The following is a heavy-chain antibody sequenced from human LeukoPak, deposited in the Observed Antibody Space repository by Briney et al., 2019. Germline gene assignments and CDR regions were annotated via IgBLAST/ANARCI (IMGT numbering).Heavy chain of an antibody. J-gene: IGHJ4*02. V-gene: IGHV1-69*13. Sequence: ASVKVSCKASGGTFSSYAISWVRQAPGQGLEWMGGIIPIFGTANYAQKFQGRVTITADESTSTAYMELSSLRSEDTAVYYCARVKATFRFLPLYAGHDYWGQGTLVTVSS. CDR1: GGTFSSYA. CDR2: IIPIFGTA. D-gene: IGHD2-8*01. CDR3: ARVKATFRFLPLYAGHDY.